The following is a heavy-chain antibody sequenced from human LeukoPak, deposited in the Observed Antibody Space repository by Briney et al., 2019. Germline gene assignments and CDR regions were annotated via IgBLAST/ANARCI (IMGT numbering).Heavy chain of an antibody. CDR3: AKDRGYSSSWALFDY. D-gene: IGHD6-13*01. Sequence: AGGSLRLSCAASGCTFSSYAMSWVRQAPGKGLEWVSAISGSGGSTYYADSVKGRFTISRDNSKNTLYLQMNSLRAEDTAVYYCAKDRGYSSSWALFDYWGQGTLVTVSS. CDR2: ISGSGGST. J-gene: IGHJ4*02. V-gene: IGHV3-23*01. CDR1: GCTFSSYA.